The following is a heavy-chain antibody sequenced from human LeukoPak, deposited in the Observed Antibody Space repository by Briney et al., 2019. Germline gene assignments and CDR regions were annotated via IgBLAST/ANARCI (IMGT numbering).Heavy chain of an antibody. CDR1: GGSISSSRYY. V-gene: IGHV4-39*01. Sequence: SETLSLTCTVSGGSISSSRYYWAWIRQPPGKGLEWIGNSYYAGGAHYNPSLKSRALISLDTSKKEIPLRLTSVTAAGTARYYCATTDLGSCSSSRCLEDAFGIWGRGTMVAVSS. D-gene: IGHD2-2*01. CDR2: SYYAGGA. J-gene: IGHJ3*02. CDR3: ATTDLGSCSSSRCLEDAFGI.